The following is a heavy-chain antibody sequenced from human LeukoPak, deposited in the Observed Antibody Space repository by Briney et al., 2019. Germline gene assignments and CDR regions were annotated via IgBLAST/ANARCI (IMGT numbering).Heavy chain of an antibody. V-gene: IGHV4-4*07. CDR2: IYTSGST. Sequence: SETLSLTCTVSGGSFSTYYWSWIRQPAGMGLEWIGRIYTSGSTNYNPSLKSRVTMSVDTSKNQFSLKLSSVTAADTAVYYCAKGDPFRAGWFDPWGQGILVTVSS. CDR1: GGSFSTYY. CDR3: AKGDPFRAGWFDP. J-gene: IGHJ5*02. D-gene: IGHD6-13*01.